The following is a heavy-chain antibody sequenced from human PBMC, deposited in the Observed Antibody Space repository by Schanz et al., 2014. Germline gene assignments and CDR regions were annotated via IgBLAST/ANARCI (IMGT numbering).Heavy chain of an antibody. D-gene: IGHD2-8*02. V-gene: IGHV3-30*18. J-gene: IGHJ4*02. CDR1: GFTFRSYG. CDR3: AKDTGYCHGGACYCFEY. Sequence: QVYLVESGGGVVQPGRSLRLSCAASGFTFRSYGMHWVRQAPGKGLEWVAVISYDGNNEDYADSVKGRFSISRDNSQNTLYLQMDSLRPEDTAVYFCAKDTGYCHGGACYCFEYWGLGILVTVSS. CDR2: ISYDGNNE.